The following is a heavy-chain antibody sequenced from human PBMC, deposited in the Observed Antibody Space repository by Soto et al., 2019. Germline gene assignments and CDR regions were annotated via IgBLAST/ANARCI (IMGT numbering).Heavy chain of an antibody. J-gene: IGHJ4*02. CDR3: ARNVAYFDS. V-gene: IGHV4-61*01. CDR1: GGSFKRGSFS. CDR2: VYHTGRT. Sequence: ATLSLICTVSGGSFKRGSFSWSWIRQPPGKGLEWIGYVYHTGRTSYNPSLKSRVSISMDTSKNQFSLNLDSVTAADTAVYFCARNVAYFDSWGQGTRVIVSS. D-gene: IGHD3-10*02.